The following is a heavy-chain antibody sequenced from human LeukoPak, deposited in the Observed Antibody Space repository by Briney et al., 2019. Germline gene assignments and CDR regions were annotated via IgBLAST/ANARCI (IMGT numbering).Heavy chain of an antibody. J-gene: IGHJ4*02. CDR2: IYTSGST. D-gene: IGHD4-17*01. Sequence: PSETLSLTCTVSGGSISSYYWSWVRQPAGNGLEWIGRIYTSGSTNYNPSLKSRVTMSVDTSKNQFSLKLSSVTAADTAVYYCARDWRYGDYDYLDYWGQGTLVTVSS. CDR1: GGSISSYY. CDR3: ARDWRYGDYDYLDY. V-gene: IGHV4-4*07.